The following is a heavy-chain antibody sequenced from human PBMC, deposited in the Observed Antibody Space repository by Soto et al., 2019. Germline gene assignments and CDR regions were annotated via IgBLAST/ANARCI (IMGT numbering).Heavy chain of an antibody. D-gene: IGHD2-2*02. J-gene: IGHJ6*02. CDR2: INPSGGST. V-gene: IGHV1-46*01. Sequence: GASVKFSCKASGYTFTSYYMHWVRQAPGQGLEWMGIINPSGGSTSYAQKFQGRVTMTRDTSTSTVYMELSSLRSEDTAVYYCARGERYCSSTSCYRGYGMDVWGQGTTVTVSS. CDR3: ARGERYCSSTSCYRGYGMDV. CDR1: GYTFTSYY.